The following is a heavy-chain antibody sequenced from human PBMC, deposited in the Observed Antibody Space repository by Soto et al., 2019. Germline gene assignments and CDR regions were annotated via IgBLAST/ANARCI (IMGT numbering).Heavy chain of an antibody. CDR1: GFTFSSYG. CDR3: ARDCDPSSGWYYFDY. Sequence: PGGSLRLSCAASGFTFSSYGMHWVRQAPGKGLEWVAVIWYDGSNKYYADSVKGRFTISRDNSKNTLYLQMNSLRAEDTAVYYCARDCDPSSGWYYFDYWGQGTLVTVYS. V-gene: IGHV3-33*01. J-gene: IGHJ4*02. D-gene: IGHD6-19*01. CDR2: IWYDGSNK.